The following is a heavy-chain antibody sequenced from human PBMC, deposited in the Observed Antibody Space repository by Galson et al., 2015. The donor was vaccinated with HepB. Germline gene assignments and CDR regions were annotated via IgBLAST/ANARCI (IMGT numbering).Heavy chain of an antibody. CDR2: INAGNGNT. Sequence: SVKVSCKASGYTFTSYAMHWVRQAPGQRLEWMGWINAGNGNTKYSQKFQGRVTITADKSTSTAYMELSSLRTEDTAVYYCARGRGGRGVIISVYYYGMDVWGQGTTVTVSS. CDR3: ARGRGGRGVIISVYYYGMDV. V-gene: IGHV1-3*01. D-gene: IGHD3-10*01. CDR1: GYTFTSYA. J-gene: IGHJ6*02.